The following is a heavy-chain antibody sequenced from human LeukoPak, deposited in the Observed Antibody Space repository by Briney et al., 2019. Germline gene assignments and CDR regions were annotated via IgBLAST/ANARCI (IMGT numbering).Heavy chain of an antibody. D-gene: IGHD3-16*01. Sequence: SETLSLTCTVSGDSISSYYWGWIRQPPGKGLEWIGSIYYRGSTYYNPSLKSRVTISLDKSNNQFSLILSSVTAADTAVYYCARGLYDSAYHYFDYWGQGTLLTVSS. CDR1: GDSISSYY. CDR2: IYYRGST. J-gene: IGHJ4*02. CDR3: ARGLYDSAYHYFDY. V-gene: IGHV4-39*07.